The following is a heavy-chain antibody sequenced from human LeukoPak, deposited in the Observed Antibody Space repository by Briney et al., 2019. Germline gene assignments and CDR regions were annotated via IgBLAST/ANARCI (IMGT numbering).Heavy chain of an antibody. CDR2: IRYDGSNK. CDR1: GFTFSSYG. J-gene: IGHJ4*02. D-gene: IGHD3-10*01. Sequence: GGSLRLSCAASGFTFSSYGMHWVRQAPGKGLEWVAFIRYDGSNKYYADSVKGRFTISRDNSKNTLYLQMNSLRAEDTAVYYCATPGPLVMVRGVYFDYWGQGTLVTASS. CDR3: ATPGPLVMVRGVYFDY. V-gene: IGHV3-30*02.